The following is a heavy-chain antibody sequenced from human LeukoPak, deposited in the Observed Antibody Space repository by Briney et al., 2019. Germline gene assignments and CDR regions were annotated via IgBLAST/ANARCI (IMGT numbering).Heavy chain of an antibody. Sequence: SGTLSLTCTASGGSISSYYWSWIRQPAGKGLEWIGRIYTSGSTNYNPSLKSRVTMSVDTSKNQFSLKLSSVTDADTAVYYCARVWPSSSSWLNWFDPWGQGTLVTVSS. J-gene: IGHJ5*02. CDR2: IYTSGST. CDR3: ARVWPSSSSWLNWFDP. D-gene: IGHD6-13*01. CDR1: GGSISSYY. V-gene: IGHV4-4*07.